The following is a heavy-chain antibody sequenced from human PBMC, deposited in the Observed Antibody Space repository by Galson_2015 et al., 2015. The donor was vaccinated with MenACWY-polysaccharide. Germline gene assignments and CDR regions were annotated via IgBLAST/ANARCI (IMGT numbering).Heavy chain of an antibody. D-gene: IGHD2-15*01. CDR1: GFTFSTYW. V-gene: IGHV3-74*01. J-gene: IGHJ4*02. CDR3: ARGYSGGGDF. Sequence: SLRLSCAASGFTFSTYWMNWVRHVPGKGLVWVSHINYDGRTTRYADSVRGRFTISRDNSKSTLYLQMNTRRAEETAMYYGARGYSGGGDFWGQGTMVTVSS. CDR2: INYDGRTT.